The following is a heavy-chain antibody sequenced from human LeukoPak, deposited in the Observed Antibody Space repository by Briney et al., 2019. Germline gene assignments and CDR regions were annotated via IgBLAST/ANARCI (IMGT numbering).Heavy chain of an antibody. CDR1: GYTFSSYS. Sequence: GGSLRLSCAASGYTFSSYSMDWVRQAPGKGLEWVSSISSSSSYIYYADSVKGRFTISRDNAKNSLYLQMNSLRAEDTAVYYCARELGNCSGGSCYLDYWGQGTLVTVSS. CDR2: ISSSSSYI. J-gene: IGHJ4*02. V-gene: IGHV3-21*01. D-gene: IGHD2-15*01. CDR3: ARELGNCSGGSCYLDY.